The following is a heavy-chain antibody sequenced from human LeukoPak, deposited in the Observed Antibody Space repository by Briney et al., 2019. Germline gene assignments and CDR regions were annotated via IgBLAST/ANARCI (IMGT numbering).Heavy chain of an antibody. CDR2: INHRGST. J-gene: IGHJ4*02. Sequence: SETLSLTCAVYGGSFSGYYWSWIRQLPGKGLEWIGEINHRGSTNYNPSLESRVTISVDTSKNQSSLKLKSVPAADTAEYFCARRITAAGIDYWGQGTLVTVSS. CDR1: GGSFSGYY. V-gene: IGHV4-34*01. D-gene: IGHD2-2*01. CDR3: ARRITAAGIDY.